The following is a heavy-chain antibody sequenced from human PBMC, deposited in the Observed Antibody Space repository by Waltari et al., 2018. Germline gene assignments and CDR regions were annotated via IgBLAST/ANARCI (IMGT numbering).Heavy chain of an antibody. CDR2: IYHSGST. CDR1: GYSISSGYY. V-gene: IGHV4-38-2*01. CDR3: ARHNQPIASFVVGWFDP. D-gene: IGHD1-26*01. Sequence: QVQLQESGPGLVKPSATLSLTCAVSGYSISSGYYWGWIRQPPGKGLEWIGSIYHSGSTYYNPSLKSRVTISVDTSKNQFSLKLSSVTAADTAVYYCARHNQPIASFVVGWFDPWGQGTLVTVSS. J-gene: IGHJ5*02.